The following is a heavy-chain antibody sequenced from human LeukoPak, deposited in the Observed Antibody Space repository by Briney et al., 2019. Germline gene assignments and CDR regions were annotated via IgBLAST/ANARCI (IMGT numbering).Heavy chain of an antibody. V-gene: IGHV1-8*01. J-gene: IGHJ4*02. Sequence: ASVKVSCKASGYTFTSYDINWVRQATGQGLEWMGWMNPNSGNTGYAQKFQGRVTMTRNTSISTAYMELSSLRSEDTAVYYCARGLFSRDGVATIELDYWGQGTLVTVSS. CDR2: MNPNSGNT. CDR3: ARGLFSRDGVATIELDY. D-gene: IGHD5-12*01. CDR1: GYTFTSYD.